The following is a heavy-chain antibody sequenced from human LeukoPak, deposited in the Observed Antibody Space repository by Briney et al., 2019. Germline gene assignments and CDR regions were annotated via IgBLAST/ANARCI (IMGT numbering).Heavy chain of an antibody. CDR2: ISYDGTNK. J-gene: IGHJ4*02. CDR1: GFSFSTYG. CDR3: VGVSLRFLEWLPFGDY. Sequence: GRSLRLSCAASGFSFSTYGMHWVRQAPGKGLEWVAVISYDGTNKYYADSVKGRFTISRDNSKNTLYLQMNSLRAEDTAVYYCVGVSLRFLEWLPFGDYWGQGTLVTVSS. V-gene: IGHV3-30*03. D-gene: IGHD3-3*01.